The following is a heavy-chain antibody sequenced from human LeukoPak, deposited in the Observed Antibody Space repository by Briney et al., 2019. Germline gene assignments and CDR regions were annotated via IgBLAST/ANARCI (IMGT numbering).Heavy chain of an antibody. Sequence: GGSLRLSCAASGFTFSSYSMNWVRQAPGKGLEWVSSISSSSSYIYYADSVKGRFTISRDNAKNSLYLQMNSLRAEDTAVYYCARDHGSYYGKFDPWAKETLVTVSS. CDR2: ISSSSSYI. CDR3: ARDHGSYYGKFDP. D-gene: IGHD1-26*01. J-gene: IGHJ5*02. CDR1: GFTFSSYS. V-gene: IGHV3-21*01.